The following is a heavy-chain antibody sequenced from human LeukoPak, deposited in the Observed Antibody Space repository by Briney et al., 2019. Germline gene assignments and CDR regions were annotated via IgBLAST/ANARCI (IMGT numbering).Heavy chain of an antibody. V-gene: IGHV3-74*01. CDR3: ARVDYGDYVAAVDL. CDR1: GFTFSSNW. CDR2: ISRDGSST. D-gene: IGHD4-17*01. J-gene: IGHJ3*01. Sequence: GGSLRLSCAASGFTFSSNWMHWVRQAPGKGLVWVSRISRDGSSTSYADSVKGRFTISRDNAKNTLYLQMNSVRAEGTAVYYCARVDYGDYVAAVDLWGQGTMVTV.